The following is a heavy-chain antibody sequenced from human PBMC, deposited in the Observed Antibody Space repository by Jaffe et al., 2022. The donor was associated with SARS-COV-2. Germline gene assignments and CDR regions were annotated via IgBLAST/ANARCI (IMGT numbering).Heavy chain of an antibody. CDR1: GFTFRSYG. Sequence: QVQLVESGGGVVQPGRSLRLSCAASGFTFRSYGMHWVRQAPGKGLEWVAVIWYDGSNKYYADSVKGRFTISRDNSENTLFLQMNSLRAEDTAVYYCARLGSGWGIDYWGQGTLVTVSS. CDR2: IWYDGSNK. V-gene: IGHV3-33*01. D-gene: IGHD6-19*01. J-gene: IGHJ4*02. CDR3: ARLGSGWGIDY.